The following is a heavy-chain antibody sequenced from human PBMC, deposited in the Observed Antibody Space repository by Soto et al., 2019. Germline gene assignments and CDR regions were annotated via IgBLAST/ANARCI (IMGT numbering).Heavy chain of an antibody. J-gene: IGHJ6*02. Sequence: ASVKVSCEASGYTFTSYGISWVRQAPGQGLEWMGWISAYNGKTNYAQKLQGRVTMTTDTSTSTAYMELRSLRSDDTAVYYCARDVGAGYDFWSGYSSYYYYYGMDVWGQGTTVTVSS. CDR3: ARDVGAGYDFWSGYSSYYYYYGMDV. CDR2: ISAYNGKT. V-gene: IGHV1-18*01. D-gene: IGHD3-3*01. CDR1: GYTFTSYG.